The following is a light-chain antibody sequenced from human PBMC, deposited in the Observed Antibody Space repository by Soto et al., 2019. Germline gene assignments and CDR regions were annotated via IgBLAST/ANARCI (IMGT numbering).Light chain of an antibody. J-gene: IGKJ4*01. CDR3: QQYYSYPPGLT. V-gene: IGKV1-8*01. Sequence: AIRITQSPSSLSASPGDRVTITCRASQGISSYLAWYQQKPGKAPKLLIYAASTLQSGVPSRFSGSGSGTDFTLTISCLQSEDFATYYCQQYYSYPPGLTFGGGTKVDIK. CDR1: QGISSY. CDR2: AAS.